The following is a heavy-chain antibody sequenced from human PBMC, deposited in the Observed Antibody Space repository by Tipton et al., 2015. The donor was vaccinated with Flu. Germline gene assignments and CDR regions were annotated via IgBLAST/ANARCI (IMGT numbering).Heavy chain of an antibody. Sequence: LVKPTETLSLTCTVSGGSINGYYWSWIRQPPGKGLEWIGDMSYSENTYYNPSLKSRVVISVDTSKNHFSLKPKSVTAADTAVYYCARLSFYDVDLKNFYFEDWGQGTLVTVS. CDR1: GGSINGYY. CDR2: MSYSENT. D-gene: IGHD3-10*02. J-gene: IGHJ4*02. V-gene: IGHV4-59*04. CDR3: ARLSFYDVDLKNFYFED.